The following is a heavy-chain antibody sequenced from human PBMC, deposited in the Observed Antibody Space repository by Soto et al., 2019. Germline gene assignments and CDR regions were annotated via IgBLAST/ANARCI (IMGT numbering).Heavy chain of an antibody. CDR1: GFTFGDYA. J-gene: IGHJ6*02. CDR3: TRDGGGALYYYYYYGMDV. CDR2: IRSKAYGGTT. D-gene: IGHD1-26*01. Sequence: GGSLRLSCTASGFTFGDYAMSWVRQAPGKGLEWVGFIRSKAYGGTTEYAASVKGRFTTSRDDSKSIAYLQMNSLKTEDTAVYYCTRDGGGALYYYYYYGMDVWGQGTTVTVSS. V-gene: IGHV3-49*04.